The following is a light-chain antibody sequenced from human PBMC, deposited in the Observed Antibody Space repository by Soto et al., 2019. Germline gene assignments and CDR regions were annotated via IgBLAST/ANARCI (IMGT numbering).Light chain of an antibody. V-gene: IGLV2-14*01. CDR3: ISYRGSDTSYV. J-gene: IGLJ1*01. CDR1: SSDIGIYNY. CDR2: EVR. Sequence: QSVLTQPASVSGSPGQPITLSCTGTSSDIGIYNYVVWYQQFPGKTPKLIIYEVRNRPSGVSFRFSGSKSGNTASLTISGLQAEDEADYYCISYRGSDTSYVFGTGTKVTV.